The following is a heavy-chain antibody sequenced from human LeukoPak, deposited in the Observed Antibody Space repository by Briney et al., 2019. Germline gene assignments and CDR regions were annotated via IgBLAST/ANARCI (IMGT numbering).Heavy chain of an antibody. CDR3: ARDPYSSSFFDC. Sequence: GGSLRLSRVASGFTFSTYEMTWVRQAPGKGLEWVSHISSSGSAIYYTDSVKGRFTISRDNARKSLYLQMSSLRAEDTALYYCARDPYSSSFFDCWGQGTLVTVSS. V-gene: IGHV3-48*03. D-gene: IGHD6-6*01. CDR2: ISSSGSAI. CDR1: GFTFSTYE. J-gene: IGHJ5*01.